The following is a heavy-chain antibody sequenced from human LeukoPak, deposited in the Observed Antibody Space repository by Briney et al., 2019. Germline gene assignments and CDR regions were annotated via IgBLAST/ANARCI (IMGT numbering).Heavy chain of an antibody. CDR2: IYIGGST. J-gene: IGHJ3*02. Sequence: SETLSLTCIGAGGSISSYYWNWIRQSAGKGLEWIGRIYIGGSTSYNPSLKSRVTMSVDTSKIQFSLNLTSVTAADTAMYYCARGPRMVAMNGYAFDIWGPGTTVIVSS. D-gene: IGHD2-2*01. CDR3: ARGPRMVAMNGYAFDI. V-gene: IGHV4-4*07. CDR1: GGSISSYY.